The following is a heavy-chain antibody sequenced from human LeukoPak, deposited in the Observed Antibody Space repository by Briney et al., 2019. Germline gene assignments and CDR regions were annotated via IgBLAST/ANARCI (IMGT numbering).Heavy chain of an antibody. CDR1: GFSVTNNY. Sequence: GGSLRLSCAVTGFSVTNNYMSWVRQAPGKGLEWVSSISSRSSYIYYADSVKGRFTISRDAAKNSLSLQMNSLRAEDSAVYYCARLGLSAVAIFLIDYWGQGTLVTVSS. V-gene: IGHV3-21*01. J-gene: IGHJ4*02. CDR2: ISSRSSYI. D-gene: IGHD6-19*01. CDR3: ARLGLSAVAIFLIDY.